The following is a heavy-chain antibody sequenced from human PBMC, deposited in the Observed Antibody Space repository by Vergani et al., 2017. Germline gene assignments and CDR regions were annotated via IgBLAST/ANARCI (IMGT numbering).Heavy chain of an antibody. CDR2: IYHSGST. CDR3: ASHLEMATISVDY. J-gene: IGHJ4*02. Sequence: QVQLQQWGAGLLKPSETLSLTCAVYGGSFSGYYWSWIRQPPGKGLEWIGYIYHSGSTYYNPSLKSRVTISVDRSKNQFSLKLSSVTAADTAVYYCASHLEMATISVDYWGQGTLVTVSS. V-gene: IGHV4-34*01. CDR1: GGSFSGYY. D-gene: IGHD5-24*01.